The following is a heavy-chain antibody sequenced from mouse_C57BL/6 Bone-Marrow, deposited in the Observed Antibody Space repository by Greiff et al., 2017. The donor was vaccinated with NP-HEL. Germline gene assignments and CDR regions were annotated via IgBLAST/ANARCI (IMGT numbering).Heavy chain of an antibody. J-gene: IGHJ4*01. D-gene: IGHD1-1*01. V-gene: IGHV5-9-1*02. CDR2: ISSGGDYI. Sequence: EVKVVESGEGLVKPGGSLKLSCAASGFTFSSYAMSWVRQTPEKRLEWVAYISSGGDYIYYADTVKGRFTISRDNARNTLYLQMSSLKSEDTAMYYCTRDLYYYAMDYWGQGTSVTVSS. CDR3: TRDLYYYAMDY. CDR1: GFTFSSYA.